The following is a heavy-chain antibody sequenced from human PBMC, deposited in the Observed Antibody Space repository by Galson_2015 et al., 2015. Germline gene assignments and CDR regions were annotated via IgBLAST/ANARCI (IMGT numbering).Heavy chain of an antibody. D-gene: IGHD2-2*01. CDR2: FDPEDGET. V-gene: IGHV1-24*01. Sequence: SVKVSCKVSGYTLTELSMHWVRQAPGKGLEWMGGFDPEDGETIYAQKFQGRVTMTEDTSTDTAYMELSSLRSEDTAVYYCATDPSVVVPAAILNDYWGQGTLVTVSS. J-gene: IGHJ4*02. CDR1: GYTLTELS. CDR3: ATDPSVVVPAAILNDY.